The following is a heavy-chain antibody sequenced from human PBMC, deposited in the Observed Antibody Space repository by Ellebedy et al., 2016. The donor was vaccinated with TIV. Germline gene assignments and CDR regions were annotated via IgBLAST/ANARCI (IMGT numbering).Heavy chain of an antibody. D-gene: IGHD3-10*01. J-gene: IGHJ4*02. CDR3: ARHSKGEVR. CDR2: IYYSGST. CDR1: GGSISSYY. V-gene: IGHV4-59*08. Sequence: GSLRLSXTVSGGSISSYYWSWIRQPPGKGLEWIGYIYYSGSTNYNPSLKSRVTISVDTSKNQFSLKLSSVTAADTAVYYCARHSKGEVRWGQGTLVTVSS.